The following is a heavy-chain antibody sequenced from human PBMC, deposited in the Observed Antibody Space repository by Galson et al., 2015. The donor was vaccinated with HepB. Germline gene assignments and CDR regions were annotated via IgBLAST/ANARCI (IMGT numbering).Heavy chain of an antibody. CDR3: ARVEGSGWYEDY. V-gene: IGHV3-11*05. CDR1: GFTFSSYA. J-gene: IGHJ4*02. D-gene: IGHD6-19*01. CDR2: ISSSSSYT. Sequence: SLRLSCAASGFTFSSYAMSWIRQAPGKGLEWVSYISSSSSYTNYADSVKGRFTISRDNAKNSLYLQMNSLRAEDTAVYYCARVEGSGWYEDYWGQGTLVTVSS.